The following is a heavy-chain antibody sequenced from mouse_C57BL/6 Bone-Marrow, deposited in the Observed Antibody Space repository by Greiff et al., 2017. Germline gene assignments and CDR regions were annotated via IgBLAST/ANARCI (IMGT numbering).Heavy chain of an antibody. V-gene: IGHV5-17*01. D-gene: IGHD1-1*01. CDR2: ISSGSSTI. J-gene: IGHJ2*01. Sequence: EVKLVESGGGLVKPGGSLKLSCAASGFTFSDYGMHWVRQAPEKGLEWVAYISSGSSTIYYADTVKGRFTISRDNAKNTLFLQMTSLRSEDTAMYYGARGATVVATEYFDYWGQGTTLTVSS. CDR3: ARGATVVATEYFDY. CDR1: GFTFSDYG.